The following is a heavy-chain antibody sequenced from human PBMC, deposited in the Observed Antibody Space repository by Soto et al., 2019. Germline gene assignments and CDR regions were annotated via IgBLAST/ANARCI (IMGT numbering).Heavy chain of an antibody. CDR3: ASLPIKGYCSSTSCYSTG. D-gene: IGHD2-2*01. J-gene: IGHJ4*02. V-gene: IGHV4-59*01. CDR2: IFYRGGT. CDR1: GDPISSYY. Sequence: PSETLSLTCTVSGDPISSYYWSWIRQPPGKGLQWIGYIFYRGGTAYNPSLKSRVTISLDMSKKQFSLSSLRSEDTAVYYCASLPIKGYCSSTSCYSTGWGQGTLVTVSS.